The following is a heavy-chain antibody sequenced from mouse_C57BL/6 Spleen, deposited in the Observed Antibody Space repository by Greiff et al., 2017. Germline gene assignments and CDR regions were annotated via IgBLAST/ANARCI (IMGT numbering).Heavy chain of an antibody. CDR2: INPNYGTT. V-gene: IGHV1-39*01. CDR3: ARGAVAGPSWFAY. D-gene: IGHD3-3*01. Sequence: EVQLVESGPELVTPGASVKISCKASGYSFTDYNMNWVKQSNGKSLEWIGVINPNYGTTSYNQKFKGKATLTVDQSSSTAYMQRNSLTSEDSAVYYCARGAVAGPSWFAYWGQGTLVSVAA. CDR1: GYSFTDYN. J-gene: IGHJ3*01.